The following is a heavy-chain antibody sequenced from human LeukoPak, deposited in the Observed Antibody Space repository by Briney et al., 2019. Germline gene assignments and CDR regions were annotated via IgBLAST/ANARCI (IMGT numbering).Heavy chain of an antibody. CDR2: ISSSGSTI. CDR1: GDSISTNN. J-gene: IGHJ5*02. CDR3: ARDLVVRGRWSWFDP. V-gene: IGHV3-48*03. D-gene: IGHD3-10*01. Sequence: LSLTCAVSGDSISTNNWYNWVRQAPGKGLEWVSYISSSGSTIYYADSVKGRFTISRDNAKNSLYLQMNSLRAEDTAVYYCARDLVVRGRWSWFDPRGQGTLVTVSS.